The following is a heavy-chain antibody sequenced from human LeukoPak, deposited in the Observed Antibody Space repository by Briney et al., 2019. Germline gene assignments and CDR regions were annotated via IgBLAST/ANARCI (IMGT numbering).Heavy chain of an antibody. CDR2: INWNGGST. CDR1: GFTFENYV. J-gene: IGHJ6*02. CDR3: AREDYNWNDYYYYGMDV. V-gene: IGHV3-20*04. Sequence: GGSLRLSCEASGFTFENYVMSWVRQAPGKGLEWVSTINWNGGSTGYADSVKGRFTISRDDAKNSLFLQMNSLRAEDTAFYYCAREDYNWNDYYYYGMDVWGQGTTVTVSS. D-gene: IGHD1-20*01.